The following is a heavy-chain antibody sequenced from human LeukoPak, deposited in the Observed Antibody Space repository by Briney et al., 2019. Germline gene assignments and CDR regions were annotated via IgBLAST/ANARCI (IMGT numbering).Heavy chain of an antibody. D-gene: IGHD6-13*01. CDR3: ARAARLSSSWYFDS. J-gene: IGHJ4*02. V-gene: IGHV1-2*02. Sequence: ASVKVSYKASGYTFIDNYIHWLRQAPGQGPEGMGWINPNSGGSNSVQKFQGGVTMTRDTYIGTAYVELSRLRSDDTAVYYCARAARLSSSWYFDSWAQGTLVSVFS. CDR1: GYTFIDNY. CDR2: INPNSGGS.